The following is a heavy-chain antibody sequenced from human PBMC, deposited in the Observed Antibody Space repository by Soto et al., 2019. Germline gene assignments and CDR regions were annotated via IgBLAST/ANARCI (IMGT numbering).Heavy chain of an antibody. CDR2: ISGSGGST. J-gene: IGHJ4*02. CDR1: GFTFSSYA. V-gene: IGHV3-23*01. D-gene: IGHD3-3*01. Sequence: GGSLRLSCAASGFTFSSYAMSWVRQAPGKGLEWVSAISGSGGSTYYADSVKGRFTISRDNSKNTLYLQMNSLRAEDTAVYYCAKDGPYDFWSGYYSFPELDYWGQGTLVTVSS. CDR3: AKDGPYDFWSGYYSFPELDY.